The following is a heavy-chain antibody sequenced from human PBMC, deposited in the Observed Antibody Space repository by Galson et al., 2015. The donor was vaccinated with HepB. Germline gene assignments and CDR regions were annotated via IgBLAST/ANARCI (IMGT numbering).Heavy chain of an antibody. J-gene: IGHJ5*02. CDR1: GFTFSSYG. CDR2: ISYDGSNK. CDR3: AKDHSRGFDP. Sequence: SLRLSCAASGFTFSSYGMHWVRQAPGKGLEWVAVISYDGSNKYYADSVKGRFTISRDNSKNTLYLQMNSLRAEDTAVYYCAKDHSRGFDPWGQGTLVTVSS. V-gene: IGHV3-30*18.